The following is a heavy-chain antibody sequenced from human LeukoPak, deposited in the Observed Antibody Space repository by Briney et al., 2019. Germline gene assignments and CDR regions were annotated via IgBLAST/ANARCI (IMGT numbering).Heavy chain of an antibody. J-gene: IGHJ6*02. CDR2: IRQDGSEK. Sequence: GSLRLSCAASGFTFSNYWMSWVRQAPGQGLEWVANIRQDGSEKHYVDSVKGRFTISRDNSKNSLYLQMNSLRAEDTAVYYCVRAMDVWGQGTTVTVSS. V-gene: IGHV3-7*03. CDR1: GFTFSNYW. CDR3: VRAMDV.